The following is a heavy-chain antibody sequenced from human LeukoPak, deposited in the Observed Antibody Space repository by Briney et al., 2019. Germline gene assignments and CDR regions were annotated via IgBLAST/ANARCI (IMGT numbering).Heavy chain of an antibody. CDR2: IYYSGST. V-gene: IGHV4-59*11. CDR3: ARYPPSDY. Sequence: PSETLSLTCTVSGVSISSHYWSWIRQPPGKGLEWIGYIYYSGSTNYNPSLKSRVTISIDTSKNQFSLKLSSVTAADTAVYYCARYPPSDYWGQGTLVTVSS. CDR1: GVSISSHY. J-gene: IGHJ4*02.